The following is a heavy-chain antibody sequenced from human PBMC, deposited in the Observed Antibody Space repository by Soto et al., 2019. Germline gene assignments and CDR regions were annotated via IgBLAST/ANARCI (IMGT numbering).Heavy chain of an antibody. Sequence: QVQLVQSGAEVKKPGSSVKVSCTAPGGTFSSYAISWVRQAPGQGLEWMGGIIPIFGTANYAQKFQGRVTITADESTSTGYMELRRQRSGDTAVYYCERSQGGSTSLDNYNYDCYGMAVWGQGTTVPVSS. CDR1: GGTFSSYA. J-gene: IGHJ6*02. CDR3: ERSQGGSTSLDNYNYDCYGMAV. CDR2: IIPIFGTA. V-gene: IGHV1-69*01. D-gene: IGHD2-2*01.